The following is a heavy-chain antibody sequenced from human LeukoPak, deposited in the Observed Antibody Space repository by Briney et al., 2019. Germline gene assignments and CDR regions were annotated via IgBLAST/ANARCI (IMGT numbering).Heavy chain of an antibody. CDR3: ARDRSYYYGSGSDY. CDR1: GYTFTSYG. D-gene: IGHD3-10*01. V-gene: IGHV1-18*01. Sequence: ASVKVSCKASGYTFTSYGISWVRQAPGQGLEWMGWISVYNGNTNYAQKLQGRVTMTTDTSTSTAYMELRSLRSDDTAVYYCARDRSYYYGSGSDYWGQGTLVTVSS. J-gene: IGHJ4*02. CDR2: ISVYNGNT.